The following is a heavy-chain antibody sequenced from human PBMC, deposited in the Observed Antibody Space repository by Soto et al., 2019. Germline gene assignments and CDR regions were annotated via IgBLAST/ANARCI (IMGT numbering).Heavy chain of an antibody. Sequence: QVQLVQSGAEVKKPGASVKVSCKASGYTFSGYYMHWVRQAPGQGLEWMGWINPNSGGTNYAQKFQGRVTMTRATSINTAYMELTRLRSDDTAVYYCGRAKNMVRGVSQTYCGMDVWGQGTTVTVSS. V-gene: IGHV1-2*02. D-gene: IGHD3-10*01. CDR2: INPNSGGT. J-gene: IGHJ6*02. CDR1: GYTFSGYY. CDR3: GRAKNMVRGVSQTYCGMDV.